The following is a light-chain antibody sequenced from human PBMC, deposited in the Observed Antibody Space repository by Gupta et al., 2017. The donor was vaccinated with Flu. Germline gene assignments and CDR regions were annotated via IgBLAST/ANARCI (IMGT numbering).Light chain of an antibody. CDR3: SAWYISIKTQL. CDR2: KTN. V-gene: IGLV10-54*04. CDR1: SNNVGNVG. J-gene: IGLJ3*02. Sequence: TATLTCTGNSNNVGNVGPTWLQQQQRHPPTLLTYKTNNRPSDSSDRLSASRSGNTASLTITGLQPDDEADYYCSAWYISIKTQLFGGGTKLSVL.